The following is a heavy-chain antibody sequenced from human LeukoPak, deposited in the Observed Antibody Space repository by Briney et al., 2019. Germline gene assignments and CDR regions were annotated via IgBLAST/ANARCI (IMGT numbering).Heavy chain of an antibody. J-gene: IGHJ4*02. D-gene: IGHD1-26*01. V-gene: IGHV3-23*01. CDR2: LTGSGDNT. Sequence: GGTLRLSCAASGFTFSSYGMSWVRQAPGKGLERASALTGSGDNTYYADSVKGRFTISRDNSKNTLYLQMNSLRTEDTAVYYCAKAHFGVGATHYFDSWGQGTLVTVSS. CDR1: GFTFSSYG. CDR3: AKAHFGVGATHYFDS.